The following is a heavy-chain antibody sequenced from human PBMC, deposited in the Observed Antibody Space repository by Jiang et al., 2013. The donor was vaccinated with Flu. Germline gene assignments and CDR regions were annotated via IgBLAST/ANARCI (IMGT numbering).Heavy chain of an antibody. Sequence: GLVKPSETLSLTCTVSGDSINYYYWSWIRQTPGKGLEWIGYIHYSGSTNYNPSLQSRVTISVDTSNNLFSLKLSSVTAADTAVYYCARMSLKYGYRDYFDYWGQGTLVTVSS. CDR2: IHYSGST. J-gene: IGHJ4*02. CDR3: ARMSLKYGYRDYFDY. V-gene: IGHV4-59*01. CDR1: GDSINYYY. D-gene: IGHD5-24*01.